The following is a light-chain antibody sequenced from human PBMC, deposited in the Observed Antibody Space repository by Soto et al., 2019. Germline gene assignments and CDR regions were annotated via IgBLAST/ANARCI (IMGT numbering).Light chain of an antibody. CDR1: QDISNY. Sequence: DIQMTQSPSSLSASVGDRVTITCQASQDISNYLNWYQQKPGKAPKLLIYAASNLETGVPSRFSGSGSGTDFTFTISSLQPEDIATYYCQQYDNPPPTFGGGTKVEIK. J-gene: IGKJ4*01. CDR3: QQYDNPPPT. CDR2: AAS. V-gene: IGKV1-33*01.